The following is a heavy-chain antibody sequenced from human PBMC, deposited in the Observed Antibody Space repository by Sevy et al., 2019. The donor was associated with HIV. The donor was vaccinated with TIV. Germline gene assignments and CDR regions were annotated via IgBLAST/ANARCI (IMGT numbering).Heavy chain of an antibody. V-gene: IGHV3-15*01. D-gene: IGHD3-9*01. CDR1: GFTFSNAW. CDR2: IKSKTDGGTT. CDR3: TTHLVLDVLRYFDLPTDY. Sequence: GGSLRLSCAASGFTFSNAWMSWVRQAPGKGLEWVGRIKSKTDGGTTDYAAPVKGRFTISRDDSKNTLYLQMNSLKTEDTAVYYCTTHLVLDVLRYFDLPTDYWGQGTLVTVSS. J-gene: IGHJ4*02.